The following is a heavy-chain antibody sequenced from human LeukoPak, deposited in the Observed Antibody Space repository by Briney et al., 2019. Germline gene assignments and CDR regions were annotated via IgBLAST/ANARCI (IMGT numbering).Heavy chain of an antibody. Sequence: PSETLSLTCAVYGGSFSGYYWSWIRQPPGKGLEWIGEINHSGSTNYNPSLKSRVTISVDTSKNQFSLKLSSVTAADTAVYYCARDRPFGVVIIPTWFDPWGQGTLVTVSS. CDR2: INHSGST. CDR1: GGSFSGYY. J-gene: IGHJ5*02. CDR3: ARDRPFGVVIIPTWFDP. V-gene: IGHV4-34*01. D-gene: IGHD3-3*01.